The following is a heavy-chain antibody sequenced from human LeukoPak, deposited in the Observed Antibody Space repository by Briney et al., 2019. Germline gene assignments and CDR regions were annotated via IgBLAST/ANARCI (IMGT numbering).Heavy chain of an antibody. CDR1: GLTFSTYW. V-gene: IGHV3-74*01. J-gene: IGHJ4*02. D-gene: IGHD6-13*01. CDR2: INGDGSL. CDR3: AGGASSTVHY. Sequence: GGSLRLFCAASGLTFSTYWMHWVRQAPGKGLVWVSRINGDGSLSYADSVKGRFTISRDNTKNMLYLQMNSLRAEDTAVYYCAGGASSTVHYWGQGTLVTVSS.